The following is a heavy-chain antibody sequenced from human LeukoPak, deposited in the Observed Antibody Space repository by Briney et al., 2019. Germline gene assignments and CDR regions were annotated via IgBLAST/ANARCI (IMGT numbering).Heavy chain of an antibody. CDR3: ARVGSKDYYDSSGYYYGAFDI. Sequence: SETLSLTCTVSGGSISSGSYYWSWIRQPAGKGLEWIGRIYTSGSTNYNPSLKSRVTISVDASKNQFSLKLSSVTAADTAVYYCARVGSKDYYDSSGYYYGAFDIWGQGTMVTVSS. D-gene: IGHD3-22*01. J-gene: IGHJ3*02. V-gene: IGHV4-61*02. CDR2: IYTSGST. CDR1: GGSISSGSYY.